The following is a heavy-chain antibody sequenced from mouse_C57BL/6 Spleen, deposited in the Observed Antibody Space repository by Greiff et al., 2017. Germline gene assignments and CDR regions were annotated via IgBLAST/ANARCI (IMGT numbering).Heavy chain of an antibody. J-gene: IGHJ2*01. Sequence: VQLQQSGAELARPGASVKLSCKASGYTFTSYGISWVKQRTGQGLEWIGEIYPRSGNTYYNEKFKGKATLTADKSSSTAYMELRSLTSEDSAVYFCARSPYYYGSSYAYYFDYWGQGTTLTVSS. CDR1: GYTFTSYG. V-gene: IGHV1-81*01. CDR3: ARSPYYYGSSYAYYFDY. D-gene: IGHD1-1*01. CDR2: IYPRSGNT.